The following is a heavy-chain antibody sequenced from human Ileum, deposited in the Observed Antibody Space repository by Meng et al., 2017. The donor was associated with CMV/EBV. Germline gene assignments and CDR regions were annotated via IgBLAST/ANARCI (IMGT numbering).Heavy chain of an antibody. CDR1: GDSVSSNTAA. CDR2: TYYRSQWNN. V-gene: IGHV6-1*01. D-gene: IGHD1-26*01. J-gene: IGHJ5*02. CDR3: ARSGSYYLDP. Sequence: SQTRSLTCAISGDSVSSNTAAWNWIRQSPSRGLEWLGKTYYRSQWNNAYALSVKSRITINPDTSKNQFSLQLNSVTPEDTAVYYCARSGSYYLDPWGQGTLVTVSS.